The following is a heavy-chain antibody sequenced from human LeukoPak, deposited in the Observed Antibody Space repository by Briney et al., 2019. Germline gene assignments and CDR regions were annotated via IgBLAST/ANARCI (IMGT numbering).Heavy chain of an antibody. CDR1: GGSISSYY. J-gene: IGHJ3*01. V-gene: IGHV4-59*08. Sequence: SETLSLTCTVSGGSISSYYWSWIRQPPGKGLEWIGNIYYSGSTNYNPSLKSRVTISVDTSKNQFSLKLSSVTAADTAVYYCARHAPRDSSGNDAFDVWGQATTVTVSS. CDR2: IYYSGST. CDR3: ARHAPRDSSGNDAFDV. D-gene: IGHD3-22*01.